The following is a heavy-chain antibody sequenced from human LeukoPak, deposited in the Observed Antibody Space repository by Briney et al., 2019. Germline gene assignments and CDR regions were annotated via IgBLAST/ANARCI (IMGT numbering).Heavy chain of an antibody. CDR1: GGSISSYY. D-gene: IGHD2-2*01. CDR2: IYYSGST. CDR3: ARHCSSTSCHSRWYFDL. V-gene: IGHV4-59*08. Sequence: PSETLSLTYTVSGGSISSYYWSWIQQPPGKGLEWIGYIYYSGSTNYNPSLKSRVTISVDTSKNQFSLKLSSVTAADTAVYYCARHCSSTSCHSRWYFDLWGRGTLVTVSS. J-gene: IGHJ2*01.